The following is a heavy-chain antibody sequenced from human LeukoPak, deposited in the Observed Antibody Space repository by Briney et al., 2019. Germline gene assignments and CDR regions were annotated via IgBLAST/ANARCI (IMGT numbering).Heavy chain of an antibody. Sequence: PGGSLRLSCAASGFTFSSYAMSWVRQAPGKGLEWVSAISGSGGSTYYADSVKGRFTISRDNSKNTLYLQMNSLRAEDTAVYYCAKDKRWLPAMAGDAFDIWGQGTMVTVSS. CDR3: AKDKRWLPAMAGDAFDI. CDR1: GFTFSSYA. CDR2: ISGSGGST. V-gene: IGHV3-23*01. D-gene: IGHD5-24*01. J-gene: IGHJ3*02.